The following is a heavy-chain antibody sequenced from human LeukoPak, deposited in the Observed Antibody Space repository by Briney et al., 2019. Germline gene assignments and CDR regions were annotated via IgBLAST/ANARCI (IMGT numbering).Heavy chain of an antibody. CDR3: ARDRLGVGAHWDY. D-gene: IGHD1-26*01. CDR1: GFTFSSYS. V-gene: IGHV3-48*01. CDR2: ISSSSSTI. Sequence: GGSLRLSCAASGFTFSSYSMNWVRQAPGKGLEWVSYISSSSSTIYYADSVKGRFTISRDNSKNTLYLQINSLRAGDSAVYYCARDRLGVGAHWDYWGQGTLVTVSS. J-gene: IGHJ4*02.